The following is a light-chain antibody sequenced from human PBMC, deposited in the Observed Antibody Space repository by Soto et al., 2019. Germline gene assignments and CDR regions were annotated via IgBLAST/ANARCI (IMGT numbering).Light chain of an antibody. CDR1: SSNVGNHF. J-gene: IGLJ3*02. CDR3: ATWDDSLSGRV. CDR2: NSD. V-gene: IGLV1-47*02. Sequence: QSVLTQPPSASGTPGQRVTISCSGSSSNVGNHFVYWYQHLPGTAPRLLIYNSDQRPSRVPDRFSRSKSGASASLAISGLRADDAGDYYCATWDDSLSGRVFGGGTKVTVL.